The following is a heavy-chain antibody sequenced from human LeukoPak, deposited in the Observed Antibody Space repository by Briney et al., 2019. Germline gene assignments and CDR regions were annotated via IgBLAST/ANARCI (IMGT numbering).Heavy chain of an antibody. CDR3: ARLVRDSSLDC. J-gene: IGHJ4*02. CDR1: GYTFTGYY. Sequence: ASVKVSCKASGYTFTGYYLHWVRQASGQGLEWMGWIHPNTGDTNFAQNFQGRVTMTRDTSSSTAYMELSRLRSDDTAVYYCARLVRDSSLDCWGQGTLVTVSS. V-gene: IGHV1-2*02. CDR2: IHPNTGDT. D-gene: IGHD2-15*01.